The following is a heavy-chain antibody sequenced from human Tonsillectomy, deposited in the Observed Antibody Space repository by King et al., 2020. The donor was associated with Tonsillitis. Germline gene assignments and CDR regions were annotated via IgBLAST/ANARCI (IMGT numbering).Heavy chain of an antibody. CDR2: TYYRSKWYN. D-gene: IGHD1-26*01. CDR1: GDSVSSNSAA. Sequence: VQLQQSGPGLMKPLQTLSLTCAISGDSVSSNSAAWNWLRQSPSRGLEWLGRTYYRSKWYNDYAVSVKSRIIINPDTSKNQFSLQLNSVTPEDTAVYYCARSYGKIQTSNWFDPWGQGTLVTVSS. V-gene: IGHV6-1*01. J-gene: IGHJ5*02. CDR3: ARSYGKIQTSNWFDP.